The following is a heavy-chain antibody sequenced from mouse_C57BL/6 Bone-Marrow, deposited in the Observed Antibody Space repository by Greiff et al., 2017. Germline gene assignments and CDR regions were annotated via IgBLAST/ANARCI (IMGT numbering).Heavy chain of an antibody. D-gene: IGHD1-1*01. CDR3: ARGAFITTVVEGYYAMDY. V-gene: IGHV1-22*01. J-gene: IGHJ4*01. CDR1: GYTFTDYN. Sequence: EVQLQQSGPELVKPGASVKMSCKASGYTFTDYNMHWVKQSHGKSLEWIGYINPNNGGTSYNQKFKGKATLTVNKSSSTAYMELRSLTSEDSAVYYCARGAFITTVVEGYYAMDYWGQGTSVTVSS. CDR2: INPNNGGT.